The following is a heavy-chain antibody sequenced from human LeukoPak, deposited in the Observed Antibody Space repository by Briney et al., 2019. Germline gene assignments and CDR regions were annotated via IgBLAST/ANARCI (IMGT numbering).Heavy chain of an antibody. D-gene: IGHD3-10*01. CDR3: AKSGYGPRLAFDI. J-gene: IGHJ3*02. V-gene: IGHV3-9*01. CDR2: ISWNSGSI. Sequence: GGSLRLSCAASGFTFDDYAMHWVRQAPGKGLEWVSGISWNSGSIGYADTVKGRFTISRDNAKNSLYLQMNSLRAEDTALYYCAKSGYGPRLAFDIWGQGTMVTVSS. CDR1: GFTFDDYA.